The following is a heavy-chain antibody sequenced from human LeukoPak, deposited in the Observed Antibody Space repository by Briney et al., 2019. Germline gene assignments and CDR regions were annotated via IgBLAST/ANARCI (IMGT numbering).Heavy chain of an antibody. J-gene: IGHJ4*02. CDR2: IYYSGST. V-gene: IGHV4-59*08. CDR3: ARRGDSYALFDY. Sequence: SETLSLTCTVSGGSISSYYWSWIRQPPGKGLEWIGYIYYSGSTNYNPSLKSRVTMSMDTSKNQFSLKLSSVTAADTAVYYCARRGDSYALFDYWGQGTLVTVSS. D-gene: IGHD5-18*01. CDR1: GGSISSYY.